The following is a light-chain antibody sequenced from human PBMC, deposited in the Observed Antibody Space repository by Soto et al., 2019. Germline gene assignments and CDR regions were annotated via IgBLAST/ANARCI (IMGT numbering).Light chain of an antibody. Sequence: QSALTQPPSASGSPGQSVTISCSGTSSDVGGHNFVSWYQRHPGKAPKLILYDVIKRPSGVPDRFSGSKSGNTASLTVSGLQPEDEADYYCSSYGGSDNFVVFGGGTKLTVL. CDR2: DVI. CDR1: SSDVGGHNF. CDR3: SSYGGSDNFVV. V-gene: IGLV2-8*01. J-gene: IGLJ2*01.